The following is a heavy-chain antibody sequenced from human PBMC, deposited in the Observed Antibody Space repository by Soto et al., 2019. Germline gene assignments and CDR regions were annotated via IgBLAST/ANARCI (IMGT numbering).Heavy chain of an antibody. J-gene: IGHJ6*03. CDR1: GGSIGGYY. Sequence: SETLSLTCTVSGGSIGGYYWSWIRKPPGKGLEWIGYIYYSGSTNYNPSLKSRVTISVDASKNQFSLKLSSVTAADTAVYYCARGVGPSITMVRGRITYYYMDVWGKGTTVTVSS. CDR2: IYYSGST. D-gene: IGHD3-10*01. CDR3: ARGVGPSITMVRGRITYYYMDV. V-gene: IGHV4-59*01.